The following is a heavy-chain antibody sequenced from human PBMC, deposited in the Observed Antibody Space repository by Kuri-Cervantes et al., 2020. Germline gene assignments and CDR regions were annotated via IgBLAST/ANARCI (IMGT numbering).Heavy chain of an antibody. D-gene: IGHD6-19*01. Sequence: SCKASGYTFTSYYMHWVRQAPGKGLEWVAVISYDGSNKYYADSVKGRFTISRDNSKNTLYLQMNSLRAEDTAVYYCAREGGDMSSGWPYYYYYYGMDVWGQGTTVTVSS. CDR2: ISYDGSNK. CDR1: GYTFTSYY. J-gene: IGHJ6*02. V-gene: IGHV3-30-3*01. CDR3: AREGGDMSSGWPYYYYYYGMDV.